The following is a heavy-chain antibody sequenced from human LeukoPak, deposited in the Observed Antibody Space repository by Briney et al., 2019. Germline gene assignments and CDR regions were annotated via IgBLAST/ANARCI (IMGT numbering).Heavy chain of an antibody. CDR1: GFTFDDYA. J-gene: IGHJ4*02. Sequence: GGSLRLSCAASGFTFDDYAMHWVRQAPGKGLEWVSLISGDGGSTYYADSVKGRFTISRDNSKNSLYLQMNSLRTEDTALYYCAKARPVRLWTQTMPDYWGQGTLVTVSS. V-gene: IGHV3-43*02. CDR3: AKARPVRLWTQTMPDY. D-gene: IGHD5-18*01. CDR2: ISGDGGST.